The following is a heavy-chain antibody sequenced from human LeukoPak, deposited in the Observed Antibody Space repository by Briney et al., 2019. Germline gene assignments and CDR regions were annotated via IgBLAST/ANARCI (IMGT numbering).Heavy chain of an antibody. CDR2: IYYSGST. V-gene: IGHV4-59*01. J-gene: IGHJ4*02. D-gene: IGHD6-13*01. Sequence: SETLSLTCTVSGDSISSYYWSWIRQPLGKGLEWIGYIYYSGSTNYNPSLKSRVTISVDTSKNQFPLKLSSVTAADTAVYYCAREVVAAAGTVDYWGQGTLVTVSS. CDR3: AREVVAAAGTVDY. CDR1: GDSISSYY.